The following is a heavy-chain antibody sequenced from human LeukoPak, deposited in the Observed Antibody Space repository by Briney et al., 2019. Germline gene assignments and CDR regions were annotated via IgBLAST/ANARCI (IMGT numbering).Heavy chain of an antibody. CDR2: IYSTGST. CDR3: ARQIASAGTAGFDF. CDR1: GGSISSYY. V-gene: IGHV4-4*07. Sequence: PSETLPLTCTVPGGSISSYYWSWIRQPAGKGLEWIGRIYSTGSTNYNPSLKSRVTMSVDTSKNQFSLRLRSVTAADTAVYYCARQIASAGTAGFDFWGQGALVTVS. J-gene: IGHJ4*02. D-gene: IGHD6-13*01.